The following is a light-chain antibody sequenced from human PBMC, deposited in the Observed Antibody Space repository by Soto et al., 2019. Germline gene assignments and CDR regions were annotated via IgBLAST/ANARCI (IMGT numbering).Light chain of an antibody. CDR2: VVS. CDR3: SSHTIRSALQV. Sequence: ALTQPAPRSRTREQSITNSYTPPISDFIVYNYVSLYQQHPGKALNLVMYVVSNERSGVSNRFSGSKSGNTASLTISGLQADDEADYYCSSHTIRSALQVFGTGTKVTVL. V-gene: IGLV2-14*01. CDR1: ISDFIVYNY. J-gene: IGLJ1*01.